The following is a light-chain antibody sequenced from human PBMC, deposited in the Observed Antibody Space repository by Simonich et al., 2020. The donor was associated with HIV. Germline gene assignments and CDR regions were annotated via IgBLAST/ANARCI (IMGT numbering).Light chain of an antibody. Sequence: DIQMTQSPSSLSASVEDKLTITFGATQGISNYLAWFQQKHGKSPKSLISASSTLQSGVPSRFSGSGSGSDFTLTISSLQPEDFATYYCQQYNNYPFTFGPGTTVD. CDR2: ASS. J-gene: IGKJ3*01. V-gene: IGKV1-16*01. CDR3: QQYNNYPFT. CDR1: QGISNY.